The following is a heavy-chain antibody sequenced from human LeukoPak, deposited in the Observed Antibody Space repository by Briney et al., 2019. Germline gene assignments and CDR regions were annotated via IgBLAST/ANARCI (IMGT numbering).Heavy chain of an antibody. D-gene: IGHD3-10*01. CDR3: AGDRVVRGVIFDY. V-gene: IGHV4-38-2*02. J-gene: IGHJ4*02. CDR2: VYHSGST. Sequence: PSETLSLTCTVSGFSISSGYYWGWIRQPPGKGLEWIGSVYHSGSTYYNPSLKSRVTISVDTSKNQFSLKLTSVTAADTAVYYCAGDRVVRGVIFDYWGQGTLVTVSS. CDR1: GFSISSGYY.